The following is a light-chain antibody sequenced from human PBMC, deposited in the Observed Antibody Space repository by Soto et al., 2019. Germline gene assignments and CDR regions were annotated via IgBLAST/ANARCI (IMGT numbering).Light chain of an antibody. CDR3: QEDADWPKT. CDR1: QSVSDR. Sequence: MTKYPDTLSVPPGERATLSCRASQSVSDRVVWYQQKSGQAPSLLIYAASTRAAGVPARFSGSGSGTGFTLTISSLQSEDFTVYFCQEDADWPKTFCQGTKV. CDR2: AAS. V-gene: IGKV3-15*01. J-gene: IGKJ1*01.